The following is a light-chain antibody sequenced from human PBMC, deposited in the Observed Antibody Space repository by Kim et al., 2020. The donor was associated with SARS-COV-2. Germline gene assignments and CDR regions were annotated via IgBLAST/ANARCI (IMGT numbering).Light chain of an antibody. CDR1: QSISSW. CDR2: KAS. Sequence: DIQMTQSPSTLSASVGDRVTITCRASQSISSWLAWYQQKPGKAPKLLIYKASTLESGVPSRFSGSGSGTEFTLTISSLQPDDFATYYCRQHNDYPLTFGGGTKVEIK. V-gene: IGKV1-5*03. CDR3: RQHNDYPLT. J-gene: IGKJ4*01.